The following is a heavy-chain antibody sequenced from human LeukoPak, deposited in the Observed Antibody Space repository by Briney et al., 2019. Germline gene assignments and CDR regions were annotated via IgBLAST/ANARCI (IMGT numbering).Heavy chain of an antibody. J-gene: IGHJ5*02. CDR2: IYYSGST. CDR1: GGSINSYY. Sequence: SETLSLTCTVSGGSINSYYWSWIRQPPGKGLEWIGYIYYSGSTNYNPSLKSRVTISVDTSKNQFSLKLSSVTAADTAVYYCARGGVVGYCTNGVCYRMNWFDPWGQGTLVTVSS. V-gene: IGHV4-59*01. D-gene: IGHD2-8*01. CDR3: ARGGVVGYCTNGVCYRMNWFDP.